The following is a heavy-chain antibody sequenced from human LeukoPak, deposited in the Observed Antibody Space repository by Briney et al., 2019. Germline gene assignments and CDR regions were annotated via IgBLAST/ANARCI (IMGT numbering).Heavy chain of an antibody. CDR2: ISDSGST. V-gene: IGHV4-59*01. J-gene: IGHJ5*02. CDR1: GGSINGYY. D-gene: IGHD4-17*01. CDR3: ARVFRGAVTSNWFDP. Sequence: KASETLSLTCTVSGGSINGYYWTWIRQPPGEGLEWIGYISDSGSTNYNPSLKSRVTMSVDSSNTEFSLRLNSVTAADTAVYYCARVFRGAVTSNWFDPWGQGTLVTVSS.